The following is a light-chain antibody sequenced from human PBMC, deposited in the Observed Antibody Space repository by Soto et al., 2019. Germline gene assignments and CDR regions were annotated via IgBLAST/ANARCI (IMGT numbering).Light chain of an antibody. V-gene: IGKV3-20*01. CDR1: ESISSSY. CDR3: QQYGSSPPWT. CDR2: GAS. J-gene: IGKJ1*01. Sequence: EIVLTQSPGTLSLSPGERATLSCRATESISSSYLAWYQQKPGQAPRLLIYGASSRATGIPDRFSGSGSGTDFTLTISRLEPDDFAVYYCQQYGSSPPWTFGKGTKVDIK.